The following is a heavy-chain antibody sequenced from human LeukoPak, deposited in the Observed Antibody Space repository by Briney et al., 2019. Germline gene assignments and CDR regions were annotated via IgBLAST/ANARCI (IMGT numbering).Heavy chain of an antibody. V-gene: IGHV4-39*07. CDR1: GGSISSSPYY. Sequence: SSETLSLTCTVSGGSISSSPYYWGWIRQPPGKGLEWIGSIYYSGTTHYNPSLESRVTISVDTSKNQFSLKLSSVTAADTAIYYCATRGYSGYDSPRDAFDIWGQGTMVTVSS. CDR3: ATRGYSGYDSPRDAFDI. CDR2: IYYSGTT. J-gene: IGHJ3*02. D-gene: IGHD5-12*01.